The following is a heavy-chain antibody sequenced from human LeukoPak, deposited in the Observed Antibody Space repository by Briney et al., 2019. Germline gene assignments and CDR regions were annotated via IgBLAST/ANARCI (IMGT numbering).Heavy chain of an antibody. CDR3: ARGEYYYDSSGYYYFNWFDP. CDR1: GYSFTSYW. Sequence: GESLKISCKGSGYSFTSYWIGWVRQMPGKGLEWMGIIYPGDSDTRYSPPFQGQVTISADKSISTAYLLWSTLKASDTAVYYCARGEYYYDSSGYYYFNWFDPWGQGTLVTVSS. V-gene: IGHV5-51*01. CDR2: IYPGDSDT. D-gene: IGHD3-22*01. J-gene: IGHJ5*02.